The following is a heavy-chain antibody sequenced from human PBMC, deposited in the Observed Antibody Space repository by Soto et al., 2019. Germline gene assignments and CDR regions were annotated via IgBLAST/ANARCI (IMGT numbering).Heavy chain of an antibody. D-gene: IGHD3-10*01. CDR3: ARDVSGSGSYDLDY. CDR1: GGTFSSYT. J-gene: IGHJ4*02. CDR2: IIPILGIA. Sequence: SVKVSCKASGGTFSSYTISWVRQALGQGLEWMGRIIPILGIANYAQKFQGRVTITADKSTSTAYMELSSLRSEDTAVYYCARDVSGSGSYDLDYWXQGALVTVSS. V-gene: IGHV1-69*04.